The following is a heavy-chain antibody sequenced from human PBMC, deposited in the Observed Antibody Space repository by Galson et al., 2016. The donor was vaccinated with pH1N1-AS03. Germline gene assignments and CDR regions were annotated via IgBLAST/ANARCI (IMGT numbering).Heavy chain of an antibody. CDR2: ISWNGGNT. Sequence: SLRLSCAASGFTFTKYTMHWVRQAPGKGLEWVSLISWNGGNTYYADSVKGRFAISRDNINNSLFLQMYSLRTEDTAFYYCAKVFPDHGGIDYWGQGTLVTVSS. CDR1: GFTFTKYT. D-gene: IGHD4/OR15-4a*01. J-gene: IGHJ4*02. CDR3: AKVFPDHGGIDY. V-gene: IGHV3-43*01.